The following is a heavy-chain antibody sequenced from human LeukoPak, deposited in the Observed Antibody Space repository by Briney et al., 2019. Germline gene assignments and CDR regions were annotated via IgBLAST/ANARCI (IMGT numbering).Heavy chain of an antibody. Sequence: SVRVSCKASGGTXSSYAISWVRQAPGQGLESMGRIIPILGIANYAQKFQGRVTITADKSTSTAYMELSSLRSEDTAVYYCARDSSYYYDSSGYYCDFWGQGTLVTVSS. CDR2: IIPILGIA. D-gene: IGHD3-22*01. CDR1: GGTXSSYA. CDR3: ARDSSYYYDSSGYYCDF. J-gene: IGHJ4*02. V-gene: IGHV1-69*04.